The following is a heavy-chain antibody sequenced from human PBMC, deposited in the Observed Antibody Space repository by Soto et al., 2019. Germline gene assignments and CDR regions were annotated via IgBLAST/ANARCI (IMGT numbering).Heavy chain of an antibody. V-gene: IGHV5-10-1*01. J-gene: IGHJ5*02. CDR1: GYSFISHW. Sequence: GESLKISCKGSGYSFISHWISWVRQVSGKGLEWMGRIDPSDSHTNYSPSFQGHVTISADKSISTAYLQWSSLKASDTAMYYCARIGGASDPHWFDPWGQGALVTVSS. CDR2: IDPSDSHT. CDR3: ARIGGASDPHWFDP. D-gene: IGHD3-10*01.